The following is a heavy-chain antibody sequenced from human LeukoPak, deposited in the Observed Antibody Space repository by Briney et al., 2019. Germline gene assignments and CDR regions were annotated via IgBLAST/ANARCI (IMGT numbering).Heavy chain of an antibody. V-gene: IGHV4-39*02. J-gene: IGHJ4*02. CDR3: ARTVVAATPSLDY. D-gene: IGHD2-15*01. CDR1: GGSISSSSYY. Sequence: SETLSLTCTVSGGSISSSSYYWTWVRQPPGKGLEWIGSVYYTGSTYYNPSLKSRVTISVDTSNKYFSLKLSSETAADTAVYYCARTVVAATPSLDYWGQGTLVTVSS. CDR2: VYYTGST.